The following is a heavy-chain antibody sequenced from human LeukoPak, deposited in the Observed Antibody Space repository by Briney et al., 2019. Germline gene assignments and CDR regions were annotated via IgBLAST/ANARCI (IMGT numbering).Heavy chain of an antibody. CDR1: GFTFGSHA. Sequence: GGSLRLSCEASGFTFGSHAMYWVRQAPGKGLEWVAGIFGSGGSPHYADPVKGRSTISRDNSRNTVYLQINSLRAEDTAVYYCGKTTVGYSSGQKPAWPVDYWGQGTLVTVSS. CDR2: IFGSGGSP. V-gene: IGHV3-23*01. CDR3: GKTTVGYSSGQKPAWPVDY. J-gene: IGHJ4*02. D-gene: IGHD5-18*01.